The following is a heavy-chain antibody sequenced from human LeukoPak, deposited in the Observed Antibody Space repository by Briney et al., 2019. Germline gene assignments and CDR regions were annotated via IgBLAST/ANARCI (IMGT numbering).Heavy chain of an antibody. V-gene: IGHV1-8*03. D-gene: IGHD1-26*01. Sequence: ASVKVSCKASGYTFTSYDINWVRQATGHGLEWMGWMNPNSGNTGYAQKFQCRVTITRNTSISTAYMELSSLRSEDTAVYYCARAGATEFDYWGQGTLVTVSS. J-gene: IGHJ4*02. CDR1: GYTFTSYD. CDR3: ARAGATEFDY. CDR2: MNPNSGNT.